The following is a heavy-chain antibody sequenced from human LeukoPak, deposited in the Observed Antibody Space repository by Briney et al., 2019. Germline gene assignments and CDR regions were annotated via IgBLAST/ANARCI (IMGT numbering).Heavy chain of an antibody. Sequence: GGSLRLSCAASVFTFSSYGMHWVRQAPGKGLEWVAVISYDGSNKYYADSVKGRFTISRDNSKNTLYLQMNSLRAEDTAVYYCATTSYDILTAYSGFDCWGQGTLVTVSS. CDR1: VFTFSSYG. CDR2: ISYDGSNK. J-gene: IGHJ4*02. V-gene: IGHV3-30*03. CDR3: ATTSYDILTAYSGFDC. D-gene: IGHD3-9*01.